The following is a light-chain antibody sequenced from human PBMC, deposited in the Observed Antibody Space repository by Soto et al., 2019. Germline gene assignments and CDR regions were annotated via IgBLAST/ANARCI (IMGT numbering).Light chain of an antibody. Sequence: QSVLTQPASLSGSPGQSITISCTGTSTDIGSYNYVSWYQQHPGKAPKLMIFDVSYRPSGISDRFSGSKSGNTASLPISGLQPEDEADYYCSSYGASSTLFGGGTKLTVL. J-gene: IGLJ2*01. CDR3: SSYGASSTL. CDR2: DVS. V-gene: IGLV2-14*03. CDR1: STDIGSYNY.